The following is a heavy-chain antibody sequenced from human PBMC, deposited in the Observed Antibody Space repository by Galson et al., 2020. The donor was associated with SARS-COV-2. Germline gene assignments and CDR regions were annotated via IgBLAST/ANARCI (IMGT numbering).Heavy chain of an antibody. CDR2: ISTYNGNT. V-gene: IGHV1-18*01. J-gene: IGHJ5*02. CDR3: AREMGYTSGWFVH. D-gene: IGHD6-19*01. Sequence: ASVKVSCKASGYSFTTYGINWVRQAPGRGLEWMGWISTYNGNTNYAQKFQDRVTITTHTATSTVYMDVRSLRSDDTAVYFCAREMGYTSGWFVHWGQGTPVTVSS. CDR1: GYSFTTYG.